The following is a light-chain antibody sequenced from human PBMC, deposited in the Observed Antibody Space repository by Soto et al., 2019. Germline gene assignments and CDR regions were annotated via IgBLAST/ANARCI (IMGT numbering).Light chain of an antibody. Sequence: DIQMTQSPSSLSASVGDRGTITCRASQGISDYLAWYQQKPGKVPNLLIYATSFFQSGVTSRFSGSGSGTDFTLTISYLQPEDVATYYCQKYDSAPFTFGPRTKVDI. J-gene: IGKJ3*01. CDR1: QGISDY. V-gene: IGKV1-27*01. CDR2: ATS. CDR3: QKYDSAPFT.